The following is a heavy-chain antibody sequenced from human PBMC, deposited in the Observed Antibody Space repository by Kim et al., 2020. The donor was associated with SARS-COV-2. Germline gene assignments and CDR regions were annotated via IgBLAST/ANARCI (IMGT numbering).Heavy chain of an antibody. V-gene: IGHV3-15*01. Sequence: GGSLRLSCAASGFTFSNAWMSWVRQAPGKGLEWVGRIKSKTDGGTTDYAAPGKGRFTISSDDSKNTRYLQMNSLKTEDTAVYYCTTIAVAGTNPTHYWGQGTLGTVSS. D-gene: IGHD6-19*01. CDR1: GFTFSNAW. CDR2: IKSKTDGGTT. J-gene: IGHJ4*02. CDR3: TTIAVAGTNPTHY.